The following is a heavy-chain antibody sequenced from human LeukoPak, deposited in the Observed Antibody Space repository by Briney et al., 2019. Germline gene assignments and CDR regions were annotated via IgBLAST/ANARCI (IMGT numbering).Heavy chain of an antibody. CDR1: GFTFSSYG. J-gene: IGHJ4*02. CDR2: IWYDGSNK. Sequence: GGSLRLSCAASGFTFSSYGMHWVRQAPGKGLEWVAVIWYDGSNKYYADSAKGRFTISRDNSKNTLYLQMNSLRAEDTAVYYCARDYYDSSGYYFDYWGQGTLVTVSS. CDR3: ARDYYDSSGYYFDY. D-gene: IGHD3-22*01. V-gene: IGHV3-33*01.